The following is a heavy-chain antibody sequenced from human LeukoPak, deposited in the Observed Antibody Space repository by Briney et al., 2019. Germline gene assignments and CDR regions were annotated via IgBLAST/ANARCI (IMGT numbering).Heavy chain of an antibody. D-gene: IGHD2-2*01. CDR3: ARDSDIVVVPAYYMDV. V-gene: IGHV3-53*01. CDR2: IYSGGST. CDR1: GFTVSSNY. J-gene: IGHJ6*03. Sequence: PGGSLRLSCAASGFTVSSNYMSWVRQAPGKGLEWVSVIYSGGSTYYADSVEGRLTVSRDNSKNTLYLQMNSLRAEDTAVYYCARDSDIVVVPAYYMDVWGKGTTVTVSS.